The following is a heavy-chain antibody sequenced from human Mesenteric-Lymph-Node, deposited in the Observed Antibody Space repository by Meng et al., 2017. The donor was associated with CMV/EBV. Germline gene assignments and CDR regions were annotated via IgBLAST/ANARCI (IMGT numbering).Heavy chain of an antibody. J-gene: IGHJ5*02. CDR3: ARDPPRRFDP. CDR1: GFAFSTYS. CDR2: ISSSGNYI. V-gene: IGHV3-21*01. Sequence: GGSLRLSCAASGFAFSTYSMNWVRQAPGKGLEWVSSISSSGNYISYADSVKGRFTISRDNAKNSLYLQMNSLRAEDTAVYYCARDPPRRFDPWGQGTLVTVSS.